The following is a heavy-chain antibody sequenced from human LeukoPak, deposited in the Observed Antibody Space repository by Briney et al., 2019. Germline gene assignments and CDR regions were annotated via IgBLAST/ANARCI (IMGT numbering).Heavy chain of an antibody. CDR2: INSEGTTA. J-gene: IGHJ4*02. Sequence: GGSPRLSCVASGFTFDGYWMHWVRQAPGKGLEWLSRINSEGTTATYADSVRGRFTISRDNAKNTLYLRLNSLRTEDTALYYCAKDMDEYDSSGYSDTLDYWGQGTPVTVSS. D-gene: IGHD3-22*01. V-gene: IGHV3-74*01. CDR3: AKDMDEYDSSGYSDTLDY. CDR1: GFTFDGYW.